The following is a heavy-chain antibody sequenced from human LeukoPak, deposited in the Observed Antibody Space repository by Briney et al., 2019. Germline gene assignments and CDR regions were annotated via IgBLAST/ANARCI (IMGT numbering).Heavy chain of an antibody. CDR1: GGSISSADYY. CDR2: IYYSGST. J-gene: IGHJ3*02. V-gene: IGHV4-30-4*01. CDR3: ARAAYYDSTREGFDI. Sequence: SETLSLTCTVSGGSISSADYYWSWIRQPPGKGLEWIGYIYYSGSTYYNPSLKSRLTISVDTAKNQFSLKLSSVTAADTAVYYCARAAYYDSTREGFDIWGQGTVVTVSS. D-gene: IGHD3-22*01.